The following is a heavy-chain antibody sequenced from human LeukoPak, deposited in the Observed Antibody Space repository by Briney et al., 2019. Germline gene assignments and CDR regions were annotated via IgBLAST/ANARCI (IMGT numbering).Heavy chain of an antibody. D-gene: IGHD6-13*01. CDR3: ARSTGNSWYGGPFDY. Sequence: SETLSLTCGVYGGSLSGYYWSWIRQPPGKGLEWIGEINHSGSTNYNPTLKSRVTISVDTSKNQFSLKLSSVTAADTAVYYCARSTGNSWYGGPFDYWGQGILATVSS. V-gene: IGHV4-34*01. CDR1: GGSLSGYY. J-gene: IGHJ4*02. CDR2: INHSGST.